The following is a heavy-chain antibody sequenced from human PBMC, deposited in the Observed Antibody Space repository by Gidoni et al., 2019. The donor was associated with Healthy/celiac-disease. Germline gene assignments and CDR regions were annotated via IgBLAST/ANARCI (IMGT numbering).Heavy chain of an antibody. CDR3: AKERYSYAQGYFDY. CDR2: ISYDGSNK. CDR1: GFTFSSYG. Sequence: QVQLVESGGGVVQPGRSLRLSCAASGFTFSSYGMHWVRQAPGKGLEWVAVISYDGSNKYYADSVKGRFTISRDNSKNTLYLQMNSLRAEDTAVYYCAKERYSYAQGYFDYWGQGTLVTVSS. V-gene: IGHV3-30*18. J-gene: IGHJ4*02. D-gene: IGHD5-18*01.